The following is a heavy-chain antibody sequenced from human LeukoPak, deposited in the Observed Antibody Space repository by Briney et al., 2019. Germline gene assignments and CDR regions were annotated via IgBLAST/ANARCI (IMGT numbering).Heavy chain of an antibody. J-gene: IGHJ4*02. D-gene: IGHD2/OR15-2a*01. CDR2: IIPIFGTA. V-gene: IGHV1-69*01. Sequence: ASVKVSCKASGGTFSSYAISWVRQAPGQGLEWMGGIIPIFGTANYAQKFQDRVTITADESTSTAYMELTSLRSEDTAVYYCARVGLTTGFDYWGQGTLVTVSS. CDR1: GGTFSSYA. CDR3: ARVGLTTGFDY.